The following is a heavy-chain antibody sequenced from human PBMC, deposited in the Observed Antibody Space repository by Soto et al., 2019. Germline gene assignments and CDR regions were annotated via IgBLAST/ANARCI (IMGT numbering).Heavy chain of an antibody. CDR1: GYTFTSYG. V-gene: IGHV1-18*01. J-gene: IGHJ5*02. D-gene: IGHD3-9*01. Sequence: GASVKVSCKASGYTFTSYGISWVRQAPGQGLEWMGWISAYNGNTNYAQKLQGRVTMTTDTSTSTAYMELRSLRSDDTAVYYCARDNGGYDILTGYKVIHWLDPWGQGTLVTVSS. CDR2: ISAYNGNT. CDR3: ARDNGGYDILTGYKVIHWLDP.